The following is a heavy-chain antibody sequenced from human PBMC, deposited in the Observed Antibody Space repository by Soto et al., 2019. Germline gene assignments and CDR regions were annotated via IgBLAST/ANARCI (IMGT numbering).Heavy chain of an antibody. CDR1: EFTFGDYA. CDR3: TRPTAVTGLDAFDI. Sequence: GGSLRLSCTTSEFTFGDYAVSWVRQAPGRGLEWVGFIRRKTYGGTTEYAASVRGRFIISRDDSKSIAYLQMNSLKTEDTAVYYCTRPTAVTGLDAFDIWGQGTMVTVSS. CDR2: IRRKTYGGTT. V-gene: IGHV3-49*04. D-gene: IGHD6-19*01. J-gene: IGHJ3*02.